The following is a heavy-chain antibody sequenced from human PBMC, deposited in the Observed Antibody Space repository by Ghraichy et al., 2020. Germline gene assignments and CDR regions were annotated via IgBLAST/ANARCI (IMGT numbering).Heavy chain of an antibody. Sequence: SETLSLTCTVSGDSIISTNWWSWVRQPPGKGLEWIGGIYHSGSTDYSPSLKSRITISVDKSKNQFSLKLTSVTAADTAVYYCARDLVDYYYFGMDVWGPGTTVTVSA. V-gene: IGHV4-4*02. CDR2: IYHSGST. J-gene: IGHJ6*01. CDR3: ARDLVDYYYFGMDV. CDR1: GDSIISTNW. D-gene: IGHD3-10*01.